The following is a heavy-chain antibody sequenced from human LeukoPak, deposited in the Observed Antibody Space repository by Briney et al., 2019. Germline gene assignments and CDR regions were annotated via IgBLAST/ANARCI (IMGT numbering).Heavy chain of an antibody. D-gene: IGHD6-13*01. CDR1: GFTFDDYA. V-gene: IGHV3-9*03. J-gene: IGHJ5*02. CDR3: VKDRSSWSWGWFDP. Sequence: PGGSLRLSCAASGFTFDDYAMHWVRQAPGKGLEWVSGISWNSDSKGYADSVKGRFTISRDNAKNSLYLQMNSLRAEDMALYYCVKDRSSWSWGWFDPWGQGTLVTVSS. CDR2: ISWNSDSK.